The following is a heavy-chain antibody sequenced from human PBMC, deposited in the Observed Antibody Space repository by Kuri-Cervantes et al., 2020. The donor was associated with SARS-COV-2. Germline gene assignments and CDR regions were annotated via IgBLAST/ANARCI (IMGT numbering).Heavy chain of an antibody. CDR2: INAGNGNT. CDR3: ATTSPYDSSGVNWFDP. V-gene: IGHV1-3*01. CDR1: GYTFTSYA. D-gene: IGHD3-22*01. Sequence: ASVKVSCKASGYTFTSYAMHWVRQAPGQRLEWMGWINAGNGNTKYSQKFQGRATITRDTSASTAYMELSSLRSEDTAVYYCATTSPYDSSGVNWFDPWGQGTLVTVSS. J-gene: IGHJ5*02.